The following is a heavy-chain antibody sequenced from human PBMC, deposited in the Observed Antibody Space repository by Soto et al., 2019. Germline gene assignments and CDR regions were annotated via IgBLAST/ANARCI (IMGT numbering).Heavy chain of an antibody. CDR1: GFSFNTYS. D-gene: IGHD3-10*01. CDR3: ASLSRFALDY. V-gene: IGHV3-21*01. J-gene: IGHJ4*02. CDR2: ISSSSSYI. Sequence: VSLRLSCAASGFSFNTYSMNWVRQAPGKGLEWVSSISSSSSYIKYANSVKGRFTISRDNAKNSLYLQMNSLRADDTAVYYCASLSRFALDYWGQGTLVTVSS.